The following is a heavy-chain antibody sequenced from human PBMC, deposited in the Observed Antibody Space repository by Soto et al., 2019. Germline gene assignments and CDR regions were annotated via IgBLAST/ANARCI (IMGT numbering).Heavy chain of an antibody. J-gene: IGHJ4*02. CDR1: GGSISSGGYY. CDR2: IYYSGST. Sequence: QVQLQESGPGLVKPSQTLSLTCTVSGGSISSGGYYWSWIGQHPGKALEWMGYIYYSGSTYYNPSLKSRVTISVDTSKNQFSLKLSSVTAADTAVYYCARGVTMVRGVIHTPYFDYWGQGTLVTVSS. D-gene: IGHD3-10*01. V-gene: IGHV4-31*03. CDR3: ARGVTMVRGVIHTPYFDY.